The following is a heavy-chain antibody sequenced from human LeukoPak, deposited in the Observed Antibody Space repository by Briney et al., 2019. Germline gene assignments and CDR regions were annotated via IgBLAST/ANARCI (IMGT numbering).Heavy chain of an antibody. V-gene: IGHV4-30-2*01. CDR3: ARVKYSYGYYDY. CDR2: IYHSGST. J-gene: IGHJ4*02. D-gene: IGHD5-18*01. Sequence: SQTLSLTCTVSGGSISSGGYYWSWIRQPPGKGLEWIGYIYHSGSTYYNPSLKSRVTISVDRSKNQFSLKLSSVTAADTAVYYCARVKYSYGYYDYWGQGTLVTVSS. CDR1: GGSISSGGYY.